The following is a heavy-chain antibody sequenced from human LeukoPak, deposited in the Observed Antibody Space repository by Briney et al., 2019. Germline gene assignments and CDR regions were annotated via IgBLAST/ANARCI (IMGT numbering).Heavy chain of an antibody. V-gene: IGHV4-4*07. D-gene: IGHD3-10*01. J-gene: IGHJ5*02. CDR1: GGSISSYY. Sequence: PSETLSLTCTVSGGSISSYYWSWIRQPAGKGLEWIGRIYTSGSSNYNPSLKSRVTMSVDTSKNHFSLKLSSVTAADTAVYYCARDATMVRDLVLANWFDPWGQGTLVTVSS. CDR3: ARDATMVRDLVLANWFDP. CDR2: IYTSGSS.